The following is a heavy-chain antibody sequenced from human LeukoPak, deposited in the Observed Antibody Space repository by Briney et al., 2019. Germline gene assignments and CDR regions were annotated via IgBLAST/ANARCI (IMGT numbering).Heavy chain of an antibody. J-gene: IGHJ5*02. CDR1: SGSFSGYY. V-gene: IGHV4-34*01. CDR2: INHSGST. D-gene: IGHD3-22*01. CDR3: ARREGDSSGYYYVRNWFDP. Sequence: SETLSLTCAVYSGSFSGYYWSWIRQPPGKGLEWIGEINHSGSTNYNPSLKSRVTISVDTSKNQFSLKLSSVTAADTAVYYCARREGDSSGYYYVRNWFDPWGQGTLVTVSS.